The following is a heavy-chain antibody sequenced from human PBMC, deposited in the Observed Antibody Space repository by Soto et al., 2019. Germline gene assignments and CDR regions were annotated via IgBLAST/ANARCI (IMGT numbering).Heavy chain of an antibody. CDR3: ARDQRTTGTTSWFDP. V-gene: IGHV4-61*01. Sequence: KTSETLSLTCTVSGGSVSSGSYYWSWIRQPPGKGLEWIGYIYYSGSTNYNPSLKSRVTLSVDTSKNQFSLKLSSVTAADTAVYYCARDQRTTGTTSWFDPWGQGTLVTVSS. CDR2: IYYSGST. J-gene: IGHJ5*02. D-gene: IGHD1-1*01. CDR1: GGSVSSGSYY.